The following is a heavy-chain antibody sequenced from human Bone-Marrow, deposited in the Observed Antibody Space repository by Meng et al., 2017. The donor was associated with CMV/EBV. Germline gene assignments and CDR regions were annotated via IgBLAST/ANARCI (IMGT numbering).Heavy chain of an antibody. V-gene: IGHV3-30-3*01. D-gene: IGHD1-26*01. CDR3: ARAPRGSPGNY. J-gene: IGHJ4*02. CDR1: GFTFSSYA. CDR2: ISYDGSNK. Sequence: GGSLRLSCAASGFTFSSYAMHWVRQAPGKGLEWVAVISYDGSNKYYADSVKGRFTISRDNSKNTLYLQMNSLRAEDTAVYYCARAPRGSPGNYWGQGTLVTVSS.